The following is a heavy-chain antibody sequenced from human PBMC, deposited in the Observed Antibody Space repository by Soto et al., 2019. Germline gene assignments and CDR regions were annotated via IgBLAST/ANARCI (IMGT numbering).Heavy chain of an antibody. V-gene: IGHV3-30-3*01. CDR1: GFTFSSYA. D-gene: IGHD6-19*01. J-gene: IGHJ4*02. Sequence: GGSLRLSCAASGFTFSSYAMHWVRQAPGKGLEWVAVISYDGSNKYYADSVKGRFTISRDNSKNTLYLQMNSLRAEDTAVYYCARETLIAVAGADFDYWGQGTLVTVSS. CDR2: ISYDGSNK. CDR3: ARETLIAVAGADFDY.